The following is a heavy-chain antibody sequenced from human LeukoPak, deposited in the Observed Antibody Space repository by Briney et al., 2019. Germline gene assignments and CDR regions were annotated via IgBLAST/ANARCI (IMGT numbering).Heavy chain of an antibody. CDR3: ASRLYCSNTRCRNFPFAY. Sequence: SVKVSCKASGGTFISYAINWVRQAPGQGLEWMGGIIPIFGTANYAQKFQDRVTITADESTSTASMELSSLRSEDTAIYYCASRLYCSNTRCRNFPFAYWGQGTLVTVSS. CDR2: IIPIFGTA. J-gene: IGHJ4*02. CDR1: GGTFISYA. V-gene: IGHV1-69*01. D-gene: IGHD2-2*01.